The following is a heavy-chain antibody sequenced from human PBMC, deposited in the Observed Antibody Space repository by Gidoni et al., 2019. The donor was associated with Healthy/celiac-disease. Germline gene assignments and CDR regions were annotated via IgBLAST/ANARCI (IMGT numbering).Heavy chain of an antibody. CDR2: IRYDGSNK. CDR3: AKDVGATTGGGYYYYGMDV. CDR1: GFTFSSSG. Sequence: QVQLVESGGGVVQPGGSRRPSCAASGFTFSSSGLHWVRQAPGKGLEWVAFIRYDGSNKYYADSVKGRFTIVRDNSKNTLYLQMNSLRAEDTAVYYCAKDVGATTGGGYYYYGMDVWGQGTTVTVSS. D-gene: IGHD1-26*01. V-gene: IGHV3-30*02. J-gene: IGHJ6*02.